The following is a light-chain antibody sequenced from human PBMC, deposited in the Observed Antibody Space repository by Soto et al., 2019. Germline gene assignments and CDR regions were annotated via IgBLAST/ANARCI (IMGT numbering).Light chain of an antibody. CDR2: AAS. Sequence: DIQMTQSPSSLSASVGDTVTITCRASQGISSSLAWYQQKAGKVPDLLIYAASTLQSGVPSHFSGSGSGTDFTLTISSLQTEDVATYSCQEYHSPPFTFGPGTRVAIK. CDR3: QEYHSPPFT. V-gene: IGKV1-27*01. J-gene: IGKJ3*01. CDR1: QGISSS.